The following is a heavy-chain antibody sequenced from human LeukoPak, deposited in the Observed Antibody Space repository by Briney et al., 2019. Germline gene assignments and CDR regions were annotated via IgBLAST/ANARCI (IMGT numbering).Heavy chain of an antibody. CDR2: IYHSGST. J-gene: IGHJ3*02. Sequence: PSETLSLTCAVSGGSISSSNWWSWVRQPPGKGLEWIGEIYHSGSTNYNPSLKSRVTISVDTSKNQFSLKLSSVTAADTAVYYCARGTGIVVVPAAIINDHAFDIWGQGTMVTVSS. CDR1: GGSISSSNW. D-gene: IGHD2-2*01. CDR3: ARGTGIVVVPAAIINDHAFDI. V-gene: IGHV4-4*02.